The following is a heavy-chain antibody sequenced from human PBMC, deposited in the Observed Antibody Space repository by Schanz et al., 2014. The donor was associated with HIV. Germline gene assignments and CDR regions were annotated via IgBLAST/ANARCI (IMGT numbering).Heavy chain of an antibody. V-gene: IGHV1-69*01. CDR1: GGSFSYYA. J-gene: IGHJ3*02. Sequence: QVPLVQSGAEVKKPGSSVKVSCTASGGSFSYYAINWVRQAPGQGLEWMGGIIPIFGTANYAQKFQGRVTITADESTSTAYMELRSLRSEDTAVYHCARGLGDSSSSEPFDIWGQGTKVTVSS. CDR3: ARGLGDSSSSEPFDI. CDR2: IIPIFGTA. D-gene: IGHD6-6*01.